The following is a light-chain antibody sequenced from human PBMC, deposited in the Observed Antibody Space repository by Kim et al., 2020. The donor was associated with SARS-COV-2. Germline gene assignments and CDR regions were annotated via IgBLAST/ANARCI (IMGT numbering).Light chain of an antibody. Sequence: PGGDTTPTTWPGHQGVTDFLAWYQQKPGQVPRLLVFGATTWALGNPCRFRGSGSGTDFTLTINRLEPEDVGVYYCQQYETSPWTFGQGTKVDIK. J-gene: IGKJ1*01. CDR3: QQYETSPWT. CDR1: HQGVTDF. V-gene: IGKV3-20*01. CDR2: GAT.